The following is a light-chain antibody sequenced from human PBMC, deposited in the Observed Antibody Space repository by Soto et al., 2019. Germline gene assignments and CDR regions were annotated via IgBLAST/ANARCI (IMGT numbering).Light chain of an antibody. Sequence: QSALTQPASVSGSPGQSITISCTGTSRDVGGYSYVSWYQQHPCKAPKLMIYDVNNRPSGVSDRFSGSKSGNTASLTISGLQAEDESDYYCSSFTSYSTLVFGGGTKLTVL. J-gene: IGLJ2*01. V-gene: IGLV2-14*03. CDR1: SRDVGGYSY. CDR2: DVN. CDR3: SSFTSYSTLV.